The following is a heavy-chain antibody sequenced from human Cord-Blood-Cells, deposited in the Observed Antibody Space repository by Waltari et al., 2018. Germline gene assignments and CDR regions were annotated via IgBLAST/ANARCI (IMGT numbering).Heavy chain of an antibody. D-gene: IGHD1-1*01. CDR3: ARVTTGTPSYYYGMDV. CDR2: IYYSGST. CDR1: GGSISSYY. V-gene: IGHV4-59*01. J-gene: IGHJ6*02. Sequence: QVQLQESGPGLVKPSETLSLTCTVSGGSISSYYWSWIRQPPGKGLEWIGYIYYSGSTNYHPSLESRVTISVDTSKNQFSLKLSSVTAADTAVYYCARVTTGTPSYYYGMDVWGQGTTVTVSS.